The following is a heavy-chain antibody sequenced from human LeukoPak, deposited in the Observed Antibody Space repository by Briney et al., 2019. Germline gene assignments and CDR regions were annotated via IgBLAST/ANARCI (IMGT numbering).Heavy chain of an antibody. CDR1: GFTFSSYG. CDR2: ISYDGSNK. J-gene: IGHJ6*02. V-gene: IGHV3-30*18. Sequence: SGGSLRLSCAASGFTFSSYGMHWVRQAPGKGLEWVAVISYDGSNKYYADSVKGRFTISRDNSKNTLYLQMNSLRAEDTAVYYCAKESGRISGKYYYGMDVWGQGTTVTVSS. D-gene: IGHD2-15*01. CDR3: AKESGRISGKYYYGMDV.